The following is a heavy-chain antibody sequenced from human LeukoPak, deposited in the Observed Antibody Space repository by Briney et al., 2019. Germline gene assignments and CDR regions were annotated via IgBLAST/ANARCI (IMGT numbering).Heavy chain of an antibody. V-gene: IGHV4-4*02. D-gene: IGHD3-10*01. Sequence: TSETLSLTCTVSGGSISSSNWWSWVRQPPGKGLEWIGEIYHSGSTNYNPSLKSRVTISVDKSKNQFSLKLSSVTAADTAVYYCATRFGELLSLLYYWGQGTLVTVSS. J-gene: IGHJ4*02. CDR3: ATRFGELLSLLYY. CDR2: IYHSGST. CDR1: GGSISSSNW.